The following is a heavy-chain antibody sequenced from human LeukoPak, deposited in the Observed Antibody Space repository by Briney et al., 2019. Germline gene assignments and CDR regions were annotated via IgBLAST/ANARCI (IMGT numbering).Heavy chain of an antibody. CDR2: ISGSGGST. Sequence: GGSLRLSCAASGFTFSSYAMSWVRQAPGKRLEWVSAISGSGGSTYYADSVKGRFTISRDNSKNTLSLQRNSLRVEDTALYYCAKDLGALTYGEGFWGQGTLVTVSS. CDR1: GFTFSSYA. D-gene: IGHD3-16*01. J-gene: IGHJ4*02. CDR3: AKDLGALTYGEGF. V-gene: IGHV3-23*01.